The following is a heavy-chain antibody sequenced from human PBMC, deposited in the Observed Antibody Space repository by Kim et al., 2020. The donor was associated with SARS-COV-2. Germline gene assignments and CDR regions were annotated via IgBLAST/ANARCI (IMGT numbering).Heavy chain of an antibody. CDR3: ARRPTFGPGNFYYDY. J-gene: IGHJ4*02. V-gene: IGHV4-39*01. D-gene: IGHD3-10*01. CDR2: IYYSGST. Sequence: SETLSLTCTVSGGSISSSGYFWAWIRQSPGKGLEWIGSIYYSGSTYYNPSLNSRVTISLDTPKNQFSLKLSSVTAADTAVYYCARRPTFGPGNFYYDYWGQGTLVTVSS. CDR1: GGSISSSGYF.